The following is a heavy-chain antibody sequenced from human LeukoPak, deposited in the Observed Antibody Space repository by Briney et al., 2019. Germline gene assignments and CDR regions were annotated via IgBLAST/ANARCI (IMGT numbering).Heavy chain of an antibody. CDR1: GDSVSRNTAG. J-gene: IGHJ6*03. V-gene: IGHV6-1*01. CDR3: ARVRNYYSNYYYYYYMDV. Sequence: SQTLSLTCAISGDSVSRNTAGWNWIRQSPSRGLEWLGRTYCRSRWYSDFAPSVRNRITINPDTSKNQFSLKLSSVTAADTAVYYCARVRNYYSNYYYYYYMDVWGKGTTVTVSS. D-gene: IGHD4-11*01. CDR2: TYCRSRWYS.